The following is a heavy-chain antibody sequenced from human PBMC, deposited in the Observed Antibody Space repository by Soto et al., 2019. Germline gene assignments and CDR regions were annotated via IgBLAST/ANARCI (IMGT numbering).Heavy chain of an antibody. CDR1: GVPITSYA. J-gene: IGHJ3*02. Sequence: SGWSPRLCCVASGVPITSYAMTGVRQAPGKGLEWVSGVSGSGGSTYYADSVKGRFSISRDNPKNTLYLQMNSLRVEDTAKYYCAKDWAYYDSRGLCAFDIWGQGTMVTVSS. CDR3: AKDWAYYDSRGLCAFDI. V-gene: IGHV3-23*01. CDR2: VSGSGGST. D-gene: IGHD3-22*01.